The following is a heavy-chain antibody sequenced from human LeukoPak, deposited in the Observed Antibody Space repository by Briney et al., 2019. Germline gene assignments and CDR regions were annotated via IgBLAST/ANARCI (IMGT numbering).Heavy chain of an antibody. CDR1: GGSISSYY. V-gene: IGHV4-4*07. Sequence: SETLSLTCTVSGGSISSYYWSWIRQPARKGLEWIGRIYTSGSTNYNPSLKSRVTMSVDTSKNQFSLKLSSVTAADTAVYYCARRVVAAAGDYFDYWGQGTLVTVSS. CDR3: ARRVVAAAGDYFDY. CDR2: IYTSGST. D-gene: IGHD6-13*01. J-gene: IGHJ4*02.